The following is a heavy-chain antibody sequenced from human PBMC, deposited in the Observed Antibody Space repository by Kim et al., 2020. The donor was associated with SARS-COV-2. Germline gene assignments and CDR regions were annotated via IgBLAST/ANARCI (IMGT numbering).Heavy chain of an antibody. V-gene: IGHV3-33*06. J-gene: IGHJ6*02. Sequence: GGSLRLSCAASGFTFSSYGMHWVRQAPGKGLEWVAVIWNDGSNKYYADSGNGRFTISRDNSENPLYLQMNSLRAEDTAVYYCAKDAGVAAAGSLYYYYYGMDVWGQGTTVTVSS. D-gene: IGHD6-13*01. CDR3: AKDAGVAAAGSLYYYYYGMDV. CDR2: IWNDGSNK. CDR1: GFTFSSYG.